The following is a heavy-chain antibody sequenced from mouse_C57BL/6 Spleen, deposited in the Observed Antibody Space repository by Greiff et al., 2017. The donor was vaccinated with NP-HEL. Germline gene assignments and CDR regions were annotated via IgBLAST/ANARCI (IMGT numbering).Heavy chain of an antibody. Sequence: VQLQQPGAELVRPGSSVKLSCKASGYTFTSYWMHWVKQRPIQGLEWIGNIDPSDSEPHYNQKFKDKATLTVDKSSSTAYMQLSSLTSEDSAVYYCARDYGSSLYYAMDYWGQGTSVTVSS. J-gene: IGHJ4*01. CDR2: IDPSDSEP. V-gene: IGHV1-52*01. CDR3: ARDYGSSLYYAMDY. CDR1: GYTFTSYW. D-gene: IGHD1-1*01.